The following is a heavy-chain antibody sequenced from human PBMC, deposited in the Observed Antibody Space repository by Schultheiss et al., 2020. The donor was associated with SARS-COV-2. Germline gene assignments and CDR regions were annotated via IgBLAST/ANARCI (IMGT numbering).Heavy chain of an antibody. CDR2: IIPILGIA. Sequence: SVKVSCKASGGTFSSYAISWVRQAPGQGLEWMGRIIPILGIANYAQKLQGRVTMTRDTSISTAYMELSRLRSDDTAVYYCARDRRFSGSYRTHYYYYYMDVWGKGTTVTVAS. CDR1: GGTFSSYA. D-gene: IGHD1-26*01. CDR3: ARDRRFSGSYRTHYYYYYMDV. J-gene: IGHJ6*03. V-gene: IGHV1-69*04.